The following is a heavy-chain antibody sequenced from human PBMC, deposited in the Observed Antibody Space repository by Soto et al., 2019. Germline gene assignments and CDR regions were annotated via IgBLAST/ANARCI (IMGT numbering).Heavy chain of an antibody. J-gene: IGHJ4*02. V-gene: IGHV4-31*03. CDR2: IYYSGST. D-gene: IGHD2-21*01. Sequence: QVQLQESGPGLVKPSQTLSLTCTVSGGSISSGGYYWSWIRQHPGKGLEWIGYIYYSGSTYYNPSLKRRVTISVDTSKNQFSLKLSSVTAADTAVYYCARSGKGSGDYFDYRGQGTLVTVSS. CDR3: ARSGKGSGDYFDY. CDR1: GGSISSGGYY.